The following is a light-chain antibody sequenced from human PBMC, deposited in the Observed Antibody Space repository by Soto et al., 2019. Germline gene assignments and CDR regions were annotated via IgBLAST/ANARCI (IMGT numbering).Light chain of an antibody. CDR3: GSYASATLI. J-gene: IGLJ2*01. CDR1: SSDVRSYNY. CDR2: GVS. V-gene: IGLV2-14*01. Sequence: QSVLTQPASVSGSPGQSITISCTGISSDVRSYNYVSWYQHHPGQAPKLLVYGVSNRPSGVSNRFSGSKSANTASLTISGLQAEDEADYYCGSYASATLIFGGGTKLTVL.